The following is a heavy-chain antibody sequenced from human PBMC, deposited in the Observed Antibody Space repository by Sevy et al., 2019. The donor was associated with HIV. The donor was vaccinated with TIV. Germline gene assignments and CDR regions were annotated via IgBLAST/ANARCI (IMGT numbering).Heavy chain of an antibody. Sequence: GGSLRLSCAASRFTFSAYWMHWVRQAPGKGLEWVANINQGGSEKYYLDSVKGRFTISRDNAKNSLFLQMNSLRAEDTAVYYCARALAAAASSWGQGALVTVSS. D-gene: IGHD6-13*01. J-gene: IGHJ5*02. V-gene: IGHV3-7*01. CDR2: INQGGSEK. CDR1: RFTFSAYW. CDR3: ARALAAAASS.